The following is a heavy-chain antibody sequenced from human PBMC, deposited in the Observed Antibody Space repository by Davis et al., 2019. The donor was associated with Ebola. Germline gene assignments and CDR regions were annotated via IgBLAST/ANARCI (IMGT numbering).Heavy chain of an antibody. V-gene: IGHV5-51*01. CDR2: IYPHDFTT. J-gene: IGHJ5*02. CDR1: GYSFASYW. Sequence: KVSCKASGYSFASYWIVWLRQMPGEGLEWMGIIYPHDFTTKYNPSFEGQVTMSADKSINTVYLQLSSLGASDTAIYYCARGNVANFFDPWGQGTQVTVSS. CDR3: ARGNVANFFDP. D-gene: IGHD5-12*01.